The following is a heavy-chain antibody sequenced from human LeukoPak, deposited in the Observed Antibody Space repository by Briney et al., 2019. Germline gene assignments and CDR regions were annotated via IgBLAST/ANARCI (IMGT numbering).Heavy chain of an antibody. CDR2: INSDASST. V-gene: IGHV3-74*01. Sequence: PGGSLRLSCAASGFTFSSCWMHWVRQAPGTGLVWVSRINSDASSTNYADSVKGRFTISRDNAKNTLYLQMNSLRAEDTAVYYCARDIHSGFDQWGQGTLVTVSS. J-gene: IGHJ5*02. D-gene: IGHD5-12*01. CDR1: GFTFSSCW. CDR3: ARDIHSGFDQ.